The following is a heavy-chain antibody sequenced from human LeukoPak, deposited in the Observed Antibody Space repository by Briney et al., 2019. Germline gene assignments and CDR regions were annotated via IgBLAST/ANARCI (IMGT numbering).Heavy chain of an antibody. CDR1: GGSFSGYY. Sequence: SETLSLTCAVYGGSFSGYYWSWIRHPPGKGLEWIGEINHSGSTNYNPSLKSRVTISVDTSKNQFSLKLSSVTAADTAVYYCARQGSTTVTTDYWGQGTLVTVSS. CDR2: INHSGST. CDR3: ARQGSTTVTTDY. D-gene: IGHD4-17*01. V-gene: IGHV4-34*01. J-gene: IGHJ4*02.